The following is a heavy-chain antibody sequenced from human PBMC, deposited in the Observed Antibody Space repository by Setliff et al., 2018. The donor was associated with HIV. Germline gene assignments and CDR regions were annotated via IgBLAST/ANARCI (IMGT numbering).Heavy chain of an antibody. V-gene: IGHV4-59*01. J-gene: IGHJ4*02. Sequence: LSLTCNVSGGSITNFYWSWIRQPPGKGLEWIGYIYNPGSTNFNPSLQSRVSMSVDVSTNQFSLKLTSVAAADTAVYYCARDSGGYNYGFAVGSFDYWGQGALVTVSS. D-gene: IGHD5-18*01. CDR3: ARDSGGYNYGFAVGSFDY. CDR1: GGSITNFY. CDR2: IYNPGST.